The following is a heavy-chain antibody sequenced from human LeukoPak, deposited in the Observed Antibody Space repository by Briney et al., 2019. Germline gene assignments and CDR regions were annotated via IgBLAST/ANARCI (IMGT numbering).Heavy chain of an antibody. Sequence: QPGGSLRLSCAASGFTFSTYNMNWVRQAPGKGLEWVSYISNSSSTIYYADSVKGRFTISRDNAKNSLYLQMNSLRAEDTAVYYCARDVVTETTYYFDYWGQGTLVTVSS. CDR3: ARDVVTETTYYFDY. J-gene: IGHJ4*02. D-gene: IGHD1-20*01. V-gene: IGHV3-48*01. CDR2: ISNSSSTI. CDR1: GFTFSTYN.